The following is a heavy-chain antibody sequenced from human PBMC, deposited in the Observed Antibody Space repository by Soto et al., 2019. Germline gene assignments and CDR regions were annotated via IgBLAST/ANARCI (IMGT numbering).Heavy chain of an antibody. J-gene: IGHJ4*02. CDR3: ARDLGGGLDPRFDY. CDR1: WDSVSSNSAA. D-gene: IGHD6-19*01. CDR2: TYYRSKWYN. V-gene: IGHV6-1*01. Sequence: SQTLSLTCAISWDSVSSNSAAWNWIRQYPSRGLEWLGRTYYRSKWYNDYAVSVKSRITINQDTSKNQFSLQLNSVTPEDAAVYYCARDLGGGLDPRFDYWGQGTLVTVSS.